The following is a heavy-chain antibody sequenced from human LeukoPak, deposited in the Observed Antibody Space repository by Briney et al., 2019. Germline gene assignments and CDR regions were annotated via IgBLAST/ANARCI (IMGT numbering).Heavy chain of an antibody. CDR1: GYSISSGYY. J-gene: IGHJ4*02. CDR3: ARAYCSGDRNYLAQYFDY. CDR2: IYHSGIT. Sequence: SETLSLTCAVSGYSISSGYYWGWVRQPPGKGLEWIGSIYHSGITYYNTSLKSRVTMSVDTSKNQFSLKLSSVTAADTAVYYCARAYCSGDRNYLAQYFDYWGQGTLVTVSS. D-gene: IGHD2-21*02. V-gene: IGHV4-38-2*01.